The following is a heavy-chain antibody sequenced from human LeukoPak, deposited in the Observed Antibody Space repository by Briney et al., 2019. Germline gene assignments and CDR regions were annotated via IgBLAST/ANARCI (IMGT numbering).Heavy chain of an antibody. J-gene: IGHJ4*02. CDR3: ARSFGGYADYYFDY. CDR1: GGSFSGYY. D-gene: IGHD3-22*01. Sequence: SETLSLTCAVYGGSFSGYYWSWIRQPPGKGLEWIGEINHSGSTNYNPSLKSRVTISVDTSKNQFSLKLSSVTAADTAVYYCARSFGGYADYYFDYWGQGTLVIVSS. V-gene: IGHV4-34*01. CDR2: INHSGST.